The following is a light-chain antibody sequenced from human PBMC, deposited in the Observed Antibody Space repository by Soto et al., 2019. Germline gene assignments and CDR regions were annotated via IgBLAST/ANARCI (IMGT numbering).Light chain of an antibody. V-gene: IGKV1-5*03. J-gene: IGKJ1*01. CDR2: KAS. CDR3: QHYNSYSEA. CDR1: QTISSW. Sequence: DIQMTQSPSTLSGSVGDRVTINCRASQTISSWLAWYQQKPGKAPKLLIYKASTLKSGVPSRFSGSGSGTEFTLTISRLQPDDFATYYCQHYNSYSEAFGQGTKVDIK.